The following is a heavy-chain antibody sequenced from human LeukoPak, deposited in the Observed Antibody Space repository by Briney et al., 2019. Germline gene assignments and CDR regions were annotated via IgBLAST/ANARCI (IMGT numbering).Heavy chain of an antibody. CDR1: GYRFTNYW. V-gene: IGHV5-51*01. J-gene: IGHJ3*02. CDR3: AADYGSGSYDDAFDI. D-gene: IGHD3-10*01. CDR2: IYPGDSDT. Sequence: GESLKISCKGSGYRFTNYWIGWVRQMPGKGLEWMGIIYPGDSDTRYSPSFQGQVTISADKSISTAYLQWSSLKASDTAMYYCAADYGSGSYDDAFDIWGQGTMVTVSS.